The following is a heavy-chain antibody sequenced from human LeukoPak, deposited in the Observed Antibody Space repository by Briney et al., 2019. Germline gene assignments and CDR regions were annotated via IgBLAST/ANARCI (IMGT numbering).Heavy chain of an antibody. CDR1: GFTFSSYA. Sequence: GGSLRLSCAASGFTFSSYAMSWVRQAPGKGLEWVSAISGSGGSTYYADSVKGRFTISRDNSRNTLYLQMNSLRAEDTAVYYCARDGDYYDSSGYYYDYYYGMDVWGQGTTVTVSS. CDR2: ISGSGGST. J-gene: IGHJ6*02. D-gene: IGHD3-22*01. CDR3: ARDGDYYDSSGYYYDYYYGMDV. V-gene: IGHV3-23*01.